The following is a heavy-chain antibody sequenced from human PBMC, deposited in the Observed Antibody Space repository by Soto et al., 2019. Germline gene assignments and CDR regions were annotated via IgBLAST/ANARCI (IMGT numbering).Heavy chain of an antibody. CDR2: IIPILGIA. Sequence: QVQLVQSGAEVKKPGSSVKVSCKASGGTFSSYTISWVRQPPGQALEWMGRIIPILGIANYAQNVQGRVTITADKSTITAYMELSSLRSEDTAVYYCARDRGVVDSNGGNWFDPWGQGTLVTVSS. V-gene: IGHV1-69*08. D-gene: IGHD7-27*01. CDR1: GGTFSSYT. J-gene: IGHJ5*02. CDR3: ARDRGVVDSNGGNWFDP.